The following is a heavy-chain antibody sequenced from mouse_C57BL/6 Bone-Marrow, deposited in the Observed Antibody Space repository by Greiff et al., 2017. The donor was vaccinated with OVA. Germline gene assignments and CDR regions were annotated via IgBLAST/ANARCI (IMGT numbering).Heavy chain of an antibody. D-gene: IGHD2-12*01. CDR1: GFSLNTSNMG. V-gene: IGHV8-12*01. CDR3: ARRGSYVTRGYYAIDY. Sequence: QVTLKESGPGLLQSSQTLSLTCSFSGFSLNTSNMGVRWFRQPSGKGLEWLAHIYWDDDKRYNPSLKSRLTISKHTSRNQVFLKITSVDTADTATYYCARRGSYVTRGYYAIDYWGEGTSVTVSS. J-gene: IGHJ4*01. CDR2: IYWDDDK.